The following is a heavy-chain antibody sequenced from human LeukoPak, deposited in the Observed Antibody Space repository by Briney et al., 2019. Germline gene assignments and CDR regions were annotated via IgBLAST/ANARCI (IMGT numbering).Heavy chain of an antibody. J-gene: IGHJ4*02. CDR2: ISSSSSYI. CDR1: GFTFSSYS. D-gene: IGHD3-16*02. CDR3: ATFGGVIVGFDY. Sequence: PGGSLRLSCAASGFTFSSYSMNWVRQAPGKGLEWVSSISSSSSYIYYADSVKGRFTISRDNAKNSLYLQMNSLRVEDTAVYYCATFGGVIVGFDYWGQGTLVTVSS. V-gene: IGHV3-21*01.